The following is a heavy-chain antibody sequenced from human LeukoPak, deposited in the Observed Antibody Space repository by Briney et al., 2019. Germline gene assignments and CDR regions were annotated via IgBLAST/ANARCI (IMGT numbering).Heavy chain of an antibody. CDR2: INAGNGNT. J-gene: IGHJ3*02. Sequence: ASVKVSCKASGYTFTSYAMHWVRQAPGQRLEWMGWINAGNGNTKYSQKFQGRVTMTRDTSTSTVYMELSSLRSEDTAVYYCARVPSGYDAFDIWGQGTMVTVSS. V-gene: IGHV1-3*01. CDR1: GYTFTSYA. CDR3: ARVPSGYDAFDI. D-gene: IGHD3-22*01.